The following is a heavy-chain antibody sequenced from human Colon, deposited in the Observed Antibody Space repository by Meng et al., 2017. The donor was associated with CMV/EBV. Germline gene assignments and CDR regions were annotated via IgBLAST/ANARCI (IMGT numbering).Heavy chain of an antibody. J-gene: IGHJ5*01. V-gene: IGHV3-9*01. CDR2: ITWNGVTI. CDR3: VKDSSGPGSTGWLDS. CDR1: GFTFYQHD. D-gene: IGHD3-10*01. Sequence: SLKISCAASGFTFYQHDMHWVRQAPGKGLEWVSGITWNGVTIGYADSVRGRFSISRDNAKKSLHLQMNGLRPEDTALYYCVKDSSGPGSTGWLDSWGQGTLVTVSS.